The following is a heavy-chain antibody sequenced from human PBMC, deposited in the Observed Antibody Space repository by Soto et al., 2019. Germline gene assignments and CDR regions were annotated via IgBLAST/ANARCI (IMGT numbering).Heavy chain of an antibody. CDR1: GFTFSSYW. CDR2: INSDGSST. D-gene: IGHD3-9*01. J-gene: IGHJ4*02. V-gene: IGHV3-74*02. CDR3: ARGPQVGGYFDWLFV. Sequence: VQLVESGGGVVQPGRSLRLSCAASGFTFSSYWMHWVRQAPGKGLVWVSRINSDGSSTSYADSVKGRFTISRDNAKNTLYLQMNSLRAEDTAVYYCARGPQVGGYFDWLFVWGQGTLVTVSS.